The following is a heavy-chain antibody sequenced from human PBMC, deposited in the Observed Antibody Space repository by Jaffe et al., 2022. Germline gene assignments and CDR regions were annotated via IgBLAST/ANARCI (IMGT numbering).Heavy chain of an antibody. CDR3: ARVLPRLGSAFDI. D-gene: IGHD3-16*01. Sequence: EVQLVESGGGLVKPGGSLRLSCAASGFTFSSYSMNWVRQAPGKGLEWVSSISSSSSYIYYADSVKGRFTISRDNAKNSLYLQMNSLRAEDTAVYYCARVLPRLGSAFDIWGQGTMVTVSS. J-gene: IGHJ3*02. CDR2: ISSSSSYI. CDR1: GFTFSSYS. V-gene: IGHV3-21*01.